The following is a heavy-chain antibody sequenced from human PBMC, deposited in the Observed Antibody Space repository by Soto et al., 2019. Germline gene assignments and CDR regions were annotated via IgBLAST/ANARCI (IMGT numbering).Heavy chain of an antibody. CDR2: ISYDGSNK. CDR3: ARGQWGY. J-gene: IGHJ4*02. Sequence: GGSLRLSCASSGFTFSSYAMHWVRQAPGKGLEWVAVISYDGSNKYYADSVKGRFTISRDNSKNTLYLQMNSLRAEDTAVYYCARGQWGYWGQGTPVTVSS. D-gene: IGHD2-8*01. CDR1: GFTFSSYA. V-gene: IGHV3-30-3*01.